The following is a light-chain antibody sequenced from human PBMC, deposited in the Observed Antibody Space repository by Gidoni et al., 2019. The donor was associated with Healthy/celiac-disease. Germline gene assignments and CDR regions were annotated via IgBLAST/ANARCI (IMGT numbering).Light chain of an antibody. V-gene: IGKV1-39*01. Sequence: DIHMPQSPSSLSAFVGDRVTITCRASQSISSYLNWYQQKPGKAPKLLIYAASSLQSGVPSRFSGSGSGTDFTLTISSLQPEDFATYYCQQSYSTLWTFGQGTKVEIK. CDR1: QSISSY. J-gene: IGKJ1*01. CDR2: AAS. CDR3: QQSYSTLWT.